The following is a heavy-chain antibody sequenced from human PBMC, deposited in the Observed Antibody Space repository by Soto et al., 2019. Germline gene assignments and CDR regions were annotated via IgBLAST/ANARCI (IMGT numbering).Heavy chain of an antibody. CDR1: GGSISTYY. V-gene: IGHV4-59*01. CDR2: VYYSGST. Sequence: SETLSLTCTVSGGSISTYYWSWIRQPPGKGLEWIGYVYYSGSTNYSPSLKSRVTTSVDTSKNQFSLKLTSVTAADTAVYYCARATYYYDRSGYLYYFDYWGQRILVTVSS. CDR3: ARATYYYDRSGYLYYFDY. D-gene: IGHD3-22*01. J-gene: IGHJ4*02.